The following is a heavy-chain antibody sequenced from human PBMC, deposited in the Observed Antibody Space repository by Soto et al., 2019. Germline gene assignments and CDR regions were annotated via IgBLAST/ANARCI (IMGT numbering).Heavy chain of an antibody. J-gene: IGHJ4*02. V-gene: IGHV4-59*01. D-gene: IGHD5-12*01. CDR1: GGSISSYY. CDR3: AREARGYSGYDYNFDY. CDR2: IYYSGST. Sequence: PSETLSLTCTVSGGSISSYYWSWIRQPPGKGLEWIGYIYYSGSTNYNPSLKSRVTISVDTSKNQFSLKLSSVTAADTAVYYCAREARGYSGYDYNFDYWGQGTLGTVSS.